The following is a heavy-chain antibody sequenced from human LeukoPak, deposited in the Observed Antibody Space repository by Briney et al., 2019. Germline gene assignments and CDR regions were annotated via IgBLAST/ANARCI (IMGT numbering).Heavy chain of an antibody. D-gene: IGHD1-26*01. V-gene: IGHV4-31*03. CDR2: IYYSGST. CDR3: ARDSTDAGSFDY. J-gene: IGHJ4*02. Sequence: SQTLSLTCTVSGGSISSGGYYWSWMRQHPGKGLEWIGYIYYSGSTYYNPSLKSRVTISVDTSKNQFSLKLSSVTAADTAVYYCARDSTDAGSFDYWGQGTLVTVSS. CDR1: GGSISSGGYY.